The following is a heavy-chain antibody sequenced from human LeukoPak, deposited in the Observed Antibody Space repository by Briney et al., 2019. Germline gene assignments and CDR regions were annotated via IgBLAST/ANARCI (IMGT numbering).Heavy chain of an antibody. V-gene: IGHV4-59*01. D-gene: IGHD3-9*01. Sequence: SETLSLTCTVSGGSISSYYWSWIRQPPGKGLEWIGYIYYSGSTNYNPSLKSRVTISVDTSKNQFSLKLSSVTAADTAVYYCAREPGYDILTGYYSDPWGQGTLVTVSS. CDR3: AREPGYDILTGYYSDP. J-gene: IGHJ5*02. CDR1: GGSISSYY. CDR2: IYYSGST.